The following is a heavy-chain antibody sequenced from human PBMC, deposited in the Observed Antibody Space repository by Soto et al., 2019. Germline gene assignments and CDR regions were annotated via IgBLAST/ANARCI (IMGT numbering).Heavy chain of an antibody. CDR2: ISGSGGST. J-gene: IGHJ4*02. Sequence: GGSLRLSCAASGFTFSSYAMSWVRQAPGKGLEWVSAISGSGGSTYYADSVKGRFTISRDNSKNTLYLQMNSLRAEDTAVYYCAKASDIVLMVYALFDYWGQGTLVTVSS. CDR3: AKASDIVLMVYALFDY. CDR1: GFTFSSYA. D-gene: IGHD2-8*01. V-gene: IGHV3-23*01.